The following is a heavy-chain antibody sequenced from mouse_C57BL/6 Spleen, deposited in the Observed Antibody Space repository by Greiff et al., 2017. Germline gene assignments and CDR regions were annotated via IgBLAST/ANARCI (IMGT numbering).Heavy chain of an antibody. D-gene: IGHD2-1*01. J-gene: IGHJ3*01. V-gene: IGHV1-19*01. CDR3: ASRSYGNYWFAY. Sequence: VQLQQSGPVLVKPGASVKMSCKASGYTFTDYYMNWVKQSHGKSLEWIGVINPYNGGTSYNQKFKGKATLTVDKSSSTAYMELNSLTSEDSAVYYCASRSYGNYWFAYWGQGTLVTVSA. CDR2: INPYNGGT. CDR1: GYTFTDYY.